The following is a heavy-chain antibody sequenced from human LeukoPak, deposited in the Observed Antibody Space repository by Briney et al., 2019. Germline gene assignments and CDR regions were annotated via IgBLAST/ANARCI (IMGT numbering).Heavy chain of an antibody. D-gene: IGHD6-13*01. V-gene: IGHV1-3*01. CDR3: ARGNVVSAAGDY. CDR1: GYTFTTYA. J-gene: IGHJ4*02. Sequence: LGASVKVSCKASGYTFTTYAMHWVRQAPGQRLEWMGWINAGTGNTKYSQKFQGRLTITRDTSASTAYMELSSLRSEDTAVYYCARGNVVSAAGDYWGRGTLVTVSS. CDR2: INAGTGNT.